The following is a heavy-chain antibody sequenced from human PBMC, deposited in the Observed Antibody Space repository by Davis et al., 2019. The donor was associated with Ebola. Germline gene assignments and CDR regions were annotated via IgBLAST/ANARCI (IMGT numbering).Heavy chain of an antibody. J-gene: IGHJ4*02. CDR1: GYTFTDYN. Sequence: ASVKVSCKASGYTFTDYNINWMRQAPGQGLEWMGRSNSNSGDTNYAQKFQGRVTMTRDTSISTAYMELNRLRSDDTAVYFCARRGGNAFDYWGQGTPVTVSS. CDR2: SNSNSGDT. V-gene: IGHV1-2*06. CDR3: ARRGGNAFDY. D-gene: IGHD4-23*01.